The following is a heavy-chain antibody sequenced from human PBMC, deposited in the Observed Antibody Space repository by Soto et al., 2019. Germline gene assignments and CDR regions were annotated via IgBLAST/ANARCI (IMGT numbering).Heavy chain of an antibody. J-gene: IGHJ6*02. CDR3: AREGGYCSSTSCYRPYYYGMDV. V-gene: IGHV4-59*01. CDR1: GGSISSYY. Sequence: PSETLSLTCTVSGGSISSYYWSWIRQPPGKGLEWIGYIYYSGSTNYNPSLKSRVTISVDTSKNQFSLKLSSVTAADTAVYYCAREGGYCSSTSCYRPYYYGMDVWGQGTTVTVSS. D-gene: IGHD2-2*01. CDR2: IYYSGST.